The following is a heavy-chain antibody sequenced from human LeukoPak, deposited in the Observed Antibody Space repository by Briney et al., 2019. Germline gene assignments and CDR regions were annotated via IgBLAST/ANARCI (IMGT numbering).Heavy chain of an antibody. CDR1: GVSSSSNY. Sequence: SETLSLTCSVSGVSSSSNYWSWIRQPPGGELEWIGYIYHSGSTNYNPSLESRVTISVDTSKNQSSLKLSSVTAADTAVYYCARDVGYYFDYWGQGTLVTVSS. CDR2: IYHSGST. D-gene: IGHD5-12*01. CDR3: ARDVGYYFDY. J-gene: IGHJ4*02. V-gene: IGHV4-59*01.